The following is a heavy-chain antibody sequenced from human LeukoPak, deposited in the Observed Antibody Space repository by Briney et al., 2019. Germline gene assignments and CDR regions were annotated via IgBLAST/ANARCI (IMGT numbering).Heavy chain of an antibody. V-gene: IGHV1-46*01. CDR3: ARDGVLFAGIAAAAAFDY. CDR2: INPSGGST. J-gene: IGHJ4*02. CDR1: GYTFTSYY. D-gene: IGHD6-13*01. Sequence: ASVKVSCKASGYTFTSYYMHWVRQAPGQGLEWMGIINPSGGSTSYAQKFQGRVTMTRDTSTSTVYMELSSLRSEDTAVYYCARDGVLFAGIAAAAAFDYWGQGTLVTVSS.